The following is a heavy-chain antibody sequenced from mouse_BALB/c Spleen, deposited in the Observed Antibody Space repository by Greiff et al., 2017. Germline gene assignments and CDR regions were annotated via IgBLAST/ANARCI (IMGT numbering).Heavy chain of an antibody. V-gene: IGHV2-6-7*01. D-gene: IGHD1-1*01. Sequence: VKVVESGPGLVAPSQSLSITCTVSGFSLTGYGVNWVRQPPGKGLEWLGMIWGDGSTDYNSALKSRLSISKDNSKSQVFLKMNSLQTDDTAMYYCARERGYGSSLYYFDYWGQGTTLTVSS. CDR1: GFSLTGYG. J-gene: IGHJ2*01. CDR3: ARERGYGSSLYYFDY. CDR2: IWGDGST.